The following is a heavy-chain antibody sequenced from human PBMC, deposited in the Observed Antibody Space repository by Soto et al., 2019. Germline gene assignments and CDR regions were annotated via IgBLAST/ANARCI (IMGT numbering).Heavy chain of an antibody. CDR2: INAGNGNT. V-gene: IGHV1-3*01. D-gene: IGHD3-22*01. CDR1: GYTFTSYA. J-gene: IGHJ4*02. Sequence: ASVKVSCKASGYTFTSYAMHWLRQAPGQRLEWMGWINAGNGNTKYSQKFQGRVTITRDTSASTAYMELSSLRSEDTAVYYCARDRSYYYDSSGYLYWGQGTLVTVSS. CDR3: ARDRSYYYDSSGYLY.